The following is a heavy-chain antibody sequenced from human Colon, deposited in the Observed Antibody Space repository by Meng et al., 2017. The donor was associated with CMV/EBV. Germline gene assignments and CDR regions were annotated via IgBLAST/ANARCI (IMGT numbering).Heavy chain of an antibody. Sequence: GSLRLSCIVSGGSISSYYWSWIRQPPGKGLEWIGYIYYSGSTNYNPSLKSRVTISVDTSKNQFSLKLSSVTAADTAVYYCARDPWGPTDYWGQGTLVTVSS. CDR3: ARDPWGPTDY. V-gene: IGHV4-59*01. CDR1: GGSISSYY. J-gene: IGHJ4*02. D-gene: IGHD3-16*01. CDR2: IYYSGST.